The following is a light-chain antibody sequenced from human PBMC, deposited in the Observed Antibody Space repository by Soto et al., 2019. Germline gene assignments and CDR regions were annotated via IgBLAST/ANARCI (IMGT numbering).Light chain of an antibody. Sequence: QSALTQPASVSGSPGQSITISCTGTSSDVGAYSSVSWYQQHPGKAPKLIIYDVSNRPSGVSNRFSGSKSGNTASLTISGLQAEDEADYYCSSYTSSITLVFGGGTKLTVL. J-gene: IGLJ2*01. CDR3: SSYTSSITLV. CDR2: DVS. V-gene: IGLV2-14*01. CDR1: SSDVGAYSS.